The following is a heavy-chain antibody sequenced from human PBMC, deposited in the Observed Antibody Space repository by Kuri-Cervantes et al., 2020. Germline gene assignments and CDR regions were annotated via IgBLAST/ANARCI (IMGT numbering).Heavy chain of an antibody. CDR2: IIPIFGTA. V-gene: IGHV1-69*05. J-gene: IGHJ3*02. CDR3: ATTKEYYYDTSGPDAFDI. D-gene: IGHD3-22*01. Sequence: SVKVSCKASGGTFSSYAISWVRQAPGQGLEWMGGIIPIFGTANYAQKFQGRVTITTDESTSTAYMELSRLRSDDTAVYYCATTKEYYYDTSGPDAFDIWGQGTMVTVSS. CDR1: GGTFSSYA.